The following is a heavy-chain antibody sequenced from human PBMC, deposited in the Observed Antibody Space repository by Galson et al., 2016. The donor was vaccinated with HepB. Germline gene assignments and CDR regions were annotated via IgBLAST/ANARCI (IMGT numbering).Heavy chain of an antibody. J-gene: IGHJ3*02. CDR2: ISGSGTAK. CDR1: GFTFSDYY. D-gene: IGHD3-22*01. Sequence: SLRLSCAASGFTFSDYYMNWVRQAPGKGLEWLSGISGSGTAKYYADSVKGRFTISRDNAKNSLFLQMNSLRDEDTALYYCAREGETSGYCGTLDIWGQGTMVTVSS. CDR3: AREGETSGYCGTLDI. V-gene: IGHV3-48*02.